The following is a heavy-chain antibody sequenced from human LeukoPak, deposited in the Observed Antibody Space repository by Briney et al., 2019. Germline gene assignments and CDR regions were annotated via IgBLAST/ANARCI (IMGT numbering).Heavy chain of an antibody. J-gene: IGHJ4*02. CDR2: ISYDGPNK. CDR1: GFTFNNYG. CDR3: ARTHQLDYYFDY. Sequence: GGSLRLSCAASGFTFNNYGMHWVRQAPGKGLEWVAVISYDGPNKYYADSVKGRFTISRDNSRNTLYLQMNSLRPEDTAVYYCARTHQLDYYFDYWGQGTLVTVSS. D-gene: IGHD6-13*01. V-gene: IGHV3-30*03.